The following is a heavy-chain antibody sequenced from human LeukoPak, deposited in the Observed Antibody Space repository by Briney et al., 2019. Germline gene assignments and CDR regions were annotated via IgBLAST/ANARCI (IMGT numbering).Heavy chain of an antibody. CDR2: IYYSGST. CDR3: ARDLKVAGEFDY. CDR1: GGSISSSSYY. Sequence: SEILSLTCTVSGGSISSSSYYWGWIRQPPGKGLEWIGSIYYSGSTYYNPSLESRVTISVDTSMNQFSLRLSSVTTADTAVYYCARDLKVAGEFDYWGQGTLVTVSS. D-gene: IGHD6-19*01. J-gene: IGHJ4*02. V-gene: IGHV4-39*07.